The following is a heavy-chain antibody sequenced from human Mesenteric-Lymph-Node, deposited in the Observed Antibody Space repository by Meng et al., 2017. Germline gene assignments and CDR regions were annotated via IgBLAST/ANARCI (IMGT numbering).Heavy chain of an antibody. CDR2: ISGSGGST. D-gene: IGHD2-2*01. J-gene: IGHJ4*02. CDR1: GFTFSSYW. CDR3: ATALVPAALKDY. V-gene: IGHV3-23*04. Sequence: EVQLEESGGGLVQPGGSLRLSCAASGFTFSSYWMHWVRQSPGKGLVWVSTISGSGGSTYYADSVKGRFTISRDNSKNTLYLQMNSLGAEDTAVYYCATALVPAALKDYWGQGTLVTVSS.